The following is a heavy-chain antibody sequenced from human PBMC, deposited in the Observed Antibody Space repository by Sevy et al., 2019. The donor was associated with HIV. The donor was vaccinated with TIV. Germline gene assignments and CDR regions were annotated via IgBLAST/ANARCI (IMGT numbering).Heavy chain of an antibody. CDR2: IYYSGST. J-gene: IGHJ6*02. Sequence: SEILSLTCTVSGGSISSYYWSWIRQPPGKGLEWIGYIYYSGSTNYNASVKSRVTISVDTSKNQFSLKLSSVTAADTAVYYCARGVFSNHYYYYGMDVWGHGTTVTVSS. CDR1: GGSISSYY. V-gene: IGHV4-59*01. CDR3: ARGVFSNHYYYYGMDV. D-gene: IGHD3-9*01.